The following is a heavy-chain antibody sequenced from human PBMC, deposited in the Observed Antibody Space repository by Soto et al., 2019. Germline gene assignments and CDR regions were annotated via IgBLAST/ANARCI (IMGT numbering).Heavy chain of an antibody. D-gene: IGHD2-2*01. Sequence: SETLSLTXTVSGGSISSGDYYWSWIRQPPGKGLEWIGYIYYSGSTYYNPSLKSRVTISVDTSKNQFSLKLSSVTAADTAVYYCARAGYVGYCSSTSCPGGGMDVWGQGTTVTVSS. J-gene: IGHJ6*02. CDR2: IYYSGST. V-gene: IGHV4-30-4*01. CDR1: GGSISSGDYY. CDR3: ARAGYVGYCSSTSCPGGGMDV.